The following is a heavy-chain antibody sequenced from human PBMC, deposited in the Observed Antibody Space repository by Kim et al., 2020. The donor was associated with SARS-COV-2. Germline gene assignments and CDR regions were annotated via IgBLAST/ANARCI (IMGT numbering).Heavy chain of an antibody. CDR1: GFTFSNAW. Sequence: GGSLRLSCAASGFTFSNAWMSWVRQAPGKGLEWVGRIKSKTDGGTTDYAAPVKGRFTISRDDSKNTLYLQMNSLKTEDTAVYYCTTNWREIRYFDWLLPPNPWGQGTLVTVSS. CDR2: IKSKTDGGTT. D-gene: IGHD3-9*01. CDR3: TTNWREIRYFDWLLPPNP. V-gene: IGHV3-15*01. J-gene: IGHJ5*02.